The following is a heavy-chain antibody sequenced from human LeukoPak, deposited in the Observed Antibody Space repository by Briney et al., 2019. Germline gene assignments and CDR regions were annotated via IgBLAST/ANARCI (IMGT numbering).Heavy chain of an antibody. D-gene: IGHD3-3*01. J-gene: IGHJ4*02. V-gene: IGHV3-30*02. CDR2: IRYDGSNK. Sequence: GGSLRLSCAASGFTFSSNGMHWVRQAPSKGLEWVAFIRYDGSNKYYADSVKGRFTISRDNSKNTLYLQMNSLRAEDTAVYYCARAWSDRHYFDYWGQGTLVTVSS. CDR3: ARAWSDRHYFDY. CDR1: GFTFSSNG.